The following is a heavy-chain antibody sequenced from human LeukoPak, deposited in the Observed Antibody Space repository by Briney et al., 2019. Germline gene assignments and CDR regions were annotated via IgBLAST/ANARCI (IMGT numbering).Heavy chain of an antibody. CDR1: GGSISGYY. J-gene: IGHJ4*02. Sequence: SETLSLTCTVSGGSISGYYWSWIRQPPGKGLEWIGYIYYSGSTNYNPSLKSRVTISVDTSKNQFSLKLSSVTAADTAVYYCAREGYSYGPYYFDYWGQGTLVTVSS. D-gene: IGHD5-18*01. CDR2: IYYSGST. CDR3: AREGYSYGPYYFDY. V-gene: IGHV4-59*01.